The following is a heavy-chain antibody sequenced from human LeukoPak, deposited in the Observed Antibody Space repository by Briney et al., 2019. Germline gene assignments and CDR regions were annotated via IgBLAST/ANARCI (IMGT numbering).Heavy chain of an antibody. D-gene: IGHD4-17*01. CDR1: GGSINRYY. V-gene: IGHV4-59*08. Sequence: SETLSLTCTVSGGSINRYYWSWIRQPPGKGLEWMGYVYYSGKTKYNPSLKSRVTISVDTSKNHISLRLRSITAADTAVYYCARHIDDYGDANFDSWGQGTLVTVSS. CDR2: VYYSGKT. J-gene: IGHJ4*02. CDR3: ARHIDDYGDANFDS.